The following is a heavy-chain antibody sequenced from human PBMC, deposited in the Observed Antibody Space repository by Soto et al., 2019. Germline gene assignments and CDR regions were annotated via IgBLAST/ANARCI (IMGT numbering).Heavy chain of an antibody. CDR2: ISAYNGNT. J-gene: IGHJ6*02. CDR1: GYTFPRYG. V-gene: IGHV1-18*01. CDR3: EGRAASGSYYYYYGMDV. Sequence: QVQLVQSGAEVKKPGASVKVSCKASGYTFPRYGISWVRQAPGQGLARMGWISAYNGNTKYAQKLQGRGTMTTDTSTSTAYMELRSLSSDDTAVYYCEGRAASGSYYYYYGMDVWGQGTTVTVSS. D-gene: IGHD1-26*01.